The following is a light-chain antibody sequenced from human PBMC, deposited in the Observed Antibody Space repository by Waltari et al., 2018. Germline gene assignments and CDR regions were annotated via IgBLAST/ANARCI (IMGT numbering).Light chain of an antibody. Sequence: QSALTQPASVSGSPGQSITISCTGTSSSVGGYTLVSWYQQHPGKAPKLMIYEGSKRPSGVSNRFSGSKSGNTASLTISGLQAEDEADYYCCSYAGSSTWVFGGGTKLTVL. J-gene: IGLJ3*02. CDR3: CSYAGSSTWV. CDR1: SSSVGGYTL. V-gene: IGLV2-23*01. CDR2: EGS.